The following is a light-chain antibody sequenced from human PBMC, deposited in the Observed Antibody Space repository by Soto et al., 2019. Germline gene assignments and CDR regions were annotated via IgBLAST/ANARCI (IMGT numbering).Light chain of an antibody. Sequence: QSALTQPASVSGSPGQSIAIACTGTSSDVGGYNYVSWYQQHPDKAPKLMIYEDSKRPSGVSNRFSGSKSGNTASLTISGLQAGDETDYYCCSYARSDTYVFGTGTKVTVL. CDR3: CSYARSDTYV. CDR2: EDS. V-gene: IGLV2-23*01. CDR1: SSDVGGYNY. J-gene: IGLJ1*01.